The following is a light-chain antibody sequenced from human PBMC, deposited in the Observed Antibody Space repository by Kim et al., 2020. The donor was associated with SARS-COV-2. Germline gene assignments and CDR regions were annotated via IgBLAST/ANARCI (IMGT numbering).Light chain of an antibody. CDR1: QSVSSSY. CDR2: GAS. V-gene: IGKV3-20*01. CDR3: QQYGTSPLT. Sequence: EVVLTQSPGTLSLSPGERATLSCRASQSVSSSYLAWYQQKPGQTPRLLIYGASSRATDIPDRFSGSGSGTDFTLTISRLEAEDFAVYYCQQYGTSPLTFGGGTKVDIK. J-gene: IGKJ4*01.